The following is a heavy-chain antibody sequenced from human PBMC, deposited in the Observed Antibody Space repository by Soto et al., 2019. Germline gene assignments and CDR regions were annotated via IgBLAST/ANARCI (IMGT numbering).Heavy chain of an antibody. CDR2: ISHSGST. V-gene: IGHV4-31*03. CDR3: ARELYCGGGSCYSGAFDM. D-gene: IGHD2-15*01. J-gene: IGHJ3*02. Sequence: PSETLSLTCTVSGGSITSGTYYWSWIRQHPGKGLEWIGYISHSGSTYHNPSLKSRVAISMDTSKNQFSLKLNSVTAADTAVYYCARELYCGGGSCYSGAFDMWGQGTKVTVSS. CDR1: GGSITSGTYY.